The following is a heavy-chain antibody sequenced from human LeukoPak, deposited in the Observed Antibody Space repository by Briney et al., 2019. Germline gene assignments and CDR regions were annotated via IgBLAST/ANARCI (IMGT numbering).Heavy chain of an antibody. V-gene: IGHV1-46*01. Sequence: ASVKLSCKASGYTFTSYYMHWVRQAPGQGLEWMGIINPSGGSTSYAQKFQGRVTMTRDTSTSTVYMELSSLRFEDTAVYYCARGDCTNGVCYLVDYWGQGTLVTVSS. CDR2: INPSGGST. J-gene: IGHJ4*02. D-gene: IGHD2-8*01. CDR3: ARGDCTNGVCYLVDY. CDR1: GYTFTSYY.